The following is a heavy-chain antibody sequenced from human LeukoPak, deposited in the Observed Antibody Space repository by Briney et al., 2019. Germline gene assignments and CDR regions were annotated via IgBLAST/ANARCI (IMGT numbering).Heavy chain of an antibody. CDR1: GFTFSNYA. CDR2: ITGSDETR. Sequence: EAGGSLRLSCAASGFTFSNYAMSWVRQAPGKGLEWIAAITGSDETRYYTDSVRGRFTIYRDNSKKTLLLQMRSLRAEDTAAYYCVKDWTVRDSGYGLVDDWGQGTLVIVSS. V-gene: IGHV3-23*01. D-gene: IGHD5-12*01. J-gene: IGHJ4*02. CDR3: VKDWTVRDSGYGLVDD.